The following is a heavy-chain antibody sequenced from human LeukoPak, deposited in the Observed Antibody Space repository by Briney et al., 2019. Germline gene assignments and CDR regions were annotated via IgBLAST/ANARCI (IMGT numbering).Heavy chain of an antibody. J-gene: IGHJ4*02. V-gene: IGHV3-48*03. CDR2: ISSSGSTI. Sequence: GGSLRLSCAASGFTFSSYEMNWVRQAPGKGLEWVSYISSSGSTIYYADSVKGRFTISRDNAENSLSLQMNNLRADDTAVYYCARDQTPFVWGQGILVTVSS. CDR1: GFTFSSYE. CDR3: ARDQTPFV.